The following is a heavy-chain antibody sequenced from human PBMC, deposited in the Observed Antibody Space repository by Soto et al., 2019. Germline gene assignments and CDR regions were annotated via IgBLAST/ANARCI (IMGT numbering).Heavy chain of an antibody. CDR3: ARGDSNSWSDY. CDR1: GFTFSKYT. CDR2: ISDDGTNK. Sequence: GGSLRLSCAASGFTFSKYTMHWVRQAPGKGLEWVAAISDDGTNKYYADSVKGRFTISRDNSKNTLSLQMNSLRAEDTAVYYCARGDSNSWSDYWGQGTLVT. D-gene: IGHD6-13*01. V-gene: IGHV3-30-3*01. J-gene: IGHJ4*02.